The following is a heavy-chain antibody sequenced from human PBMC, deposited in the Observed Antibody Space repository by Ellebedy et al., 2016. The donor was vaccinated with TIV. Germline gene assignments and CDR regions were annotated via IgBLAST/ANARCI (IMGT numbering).Heavy chain of an antibody. D-gene: IGHD6-13*01. CDR1: GGTFSSYA. CDR3: ARHGALAAAGTTYYYYGMDV. J-gene: IGHJ6*02. Sequence: SVKVSCXASGGTFSSYAISWVRQAPGQGLEWMGGIIPIFGTANYAQKFQGRVTITADESTSTAYMELSSLRSEDTAVYYCARHGALAAAGTTYYYYGMDVWGQGTTVTVSS. V-gene: IGHV1-69*13. CDR2: IIPIFGTA.